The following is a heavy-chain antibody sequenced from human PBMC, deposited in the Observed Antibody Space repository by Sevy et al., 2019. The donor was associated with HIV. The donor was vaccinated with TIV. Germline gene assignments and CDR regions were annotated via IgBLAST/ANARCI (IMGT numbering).Heavy chain of an antibody. D-gene: IGHD6-13*01. Sequence: GSLRLSCAASGFTVSSNYMSWVRQAPGKGLEWVSVIYSGGSTYYADSVKGRFTISRDNSKNTLYLQMNSLRAEDTAVYYCARAAAGIKGGWFDPWGQGTLVTVSS. CDR2: IYSGGST. CDR3: ARAAAGIKGGWFDP. V-gene: IGHV3-53*01. J-gene: IGHJ5*02. CDR1: GFTVSSNY.